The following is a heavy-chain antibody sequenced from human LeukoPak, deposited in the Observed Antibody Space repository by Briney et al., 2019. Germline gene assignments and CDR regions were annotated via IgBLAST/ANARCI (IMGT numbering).Heavy chain of an antibody. V-gene: IGHV4-34*01. CDR3: EIFYYDILTGYYIGDY. CDR1: GGSFSGYY. Sequence: SETLSLTCAVYGGSFSGYYWSCIRQPPGKGLEWIGEINHSGSTNYNPSLKSRVTISVDTSKNQFSLKLSSVTAADTAVYYCEIFYYDILTGYYIGDYWGQGTLVTVSS. CDR2: INHSGST. J-gene: IGHJ4*02. D-gene: IGHD3-9*01.